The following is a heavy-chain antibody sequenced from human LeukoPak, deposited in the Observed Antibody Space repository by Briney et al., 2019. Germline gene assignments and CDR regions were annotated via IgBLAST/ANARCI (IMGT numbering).Heavy chain of an antibody. CDR1: GGSLSSSSYY. J-gene: IGHJ6*02. Sequence: SETLSLTCTVSGGSLSSSSYYWGWIRQPPGKGLEWLGSIYYSGSTYYNPSLKSRVTISVDTSKNQFSLKLSSVTAADTAVYYCANIGRYDYDSGYYYGMDVWGQGTTVTVSS. D-gene: IGHD3-16*01. CDR2: IYYSGST. CDR3: ANIGRYDYDSGYYYGMDV. V-gene: IGHV4-39*01.